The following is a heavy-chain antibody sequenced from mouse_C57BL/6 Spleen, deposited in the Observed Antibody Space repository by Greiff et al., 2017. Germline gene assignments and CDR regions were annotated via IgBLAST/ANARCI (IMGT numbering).Heavy chain of an antibody. CDR2: INPSSGYT. V-gene: IGHV1-7*01. J-gene: IGHJ2*01. D-gene: IGHD4-1*01. Sequence: QVQLQQSGAELAKPGASVKLSCKASGYTFTSYWMHWVKQRPGQGLEWIGYINPSSGYTKYNQKFKDKATLTADKSSCTAYMQLSSLTYEDSAVYYCARSANWVDYWGQGTTLTVSS. CDR1: GYTFTSYW. CDR3: ARSANWVDY.